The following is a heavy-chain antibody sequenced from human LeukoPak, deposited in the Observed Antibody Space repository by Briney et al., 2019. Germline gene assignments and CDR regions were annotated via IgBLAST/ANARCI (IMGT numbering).Heavy chain of an antibody. Sequence: PGGSLRLSCSASGFTFSSYGMHWVRQAPGKGLEWVAVISYDGSNKYYADSVKGRFTISRDNSKNKLYLQMNSLRAEDTAVYYCAKDPTMVRGVKFWGYYFDYWGPGTLVTVSS. CDR1: GFTFSSYG. D-gene: IGHD3-10*01. CDR3: AKDPTMVRGVKFWGYYFDY. CDR2: ISYDGSNK. J-gene: IGHJ4*02. V-gene: IGHV3-30*18.